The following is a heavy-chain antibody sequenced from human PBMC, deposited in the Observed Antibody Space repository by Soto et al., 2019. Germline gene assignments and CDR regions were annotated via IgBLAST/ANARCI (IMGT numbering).Heavy chain of an antibody. CDR2: INPSGGST. CDR3: AREYCSSTSCYGEDYYYYGMDV. J-gene: IGHJ6*02. V-gene: IGHV1-46*01. D-gene: IGHD2-2*01. Sequence: GASVKVSCKASGYTFTSSYMHWVRQAPGQGLEWMGIINPSGGSTSYAQKFQGRVTMTRDTSTSTVYMELSSLRSEDTAVYYCAREYCSSTSCYGEDYYYYGMDVWGQGTTVTVSS. CDR1: GYTFTSSY.